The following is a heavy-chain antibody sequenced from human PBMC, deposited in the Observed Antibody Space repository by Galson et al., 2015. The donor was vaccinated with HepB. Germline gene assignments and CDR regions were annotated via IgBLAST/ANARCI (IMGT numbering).Heavy chain of an antibody. D-gene: IGHD3-22*01. J-gene: IGHJ4*02. CDR3: ITLGRRYYDSEEASRGY. CDR1: GFTFGDYA. V-gene: IGHV3-49*04. CDR2: IRSKGYGETT. Sequence: SLRLSCAASGFTFGDYAMSWVRQAPGKGLEWVGLIRSKGYGETTEYAASVKGSFTISRDESKNIAYLQMNSLKTEDTAVYYCITLGRRYYDSEEASRGYWGQGTLVTVSS.